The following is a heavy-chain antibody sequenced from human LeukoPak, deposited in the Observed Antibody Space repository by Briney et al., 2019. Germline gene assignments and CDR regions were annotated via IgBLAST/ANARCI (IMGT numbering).Heavy chain of an antibody. V-gene: IGHV3-30*18. CDR1: GFTFSDYG. CDR3: AKDASTVTLHADY. Sequence: GGSLRLSCAASGFTFSDYGMHWVRQAPGKGLEWVAVLSYDGSNRYYADSVKGRFTISRDNSKNTLYLQMNSLRAEDTAVYYCAKDASTVTLHADYWGQGTLVTVSS. D-gene: IGHD4-17*01. CDR2: LSYDGSNR. J-gene: IGHJ4*02.